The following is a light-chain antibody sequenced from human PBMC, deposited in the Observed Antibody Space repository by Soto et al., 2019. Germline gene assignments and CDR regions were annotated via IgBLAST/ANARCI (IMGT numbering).Light chain of an antibody. CDR1: QTVRTNY. V-gene: IGKV3-20*01. CDR2: GAS. Sequence: EIVLTQSPGTLSLSPGERATLSCRASQTVRTNYLAWFQHKPGQAPRLLIYGASSRATGIPDRFSGSGSGTDFTLTIIRLEPEYFAVYFCQQYSDSPLTFGGGTKVEIK. CDR3: QQYSDSPLT. J-gene: IGKJ4*01.